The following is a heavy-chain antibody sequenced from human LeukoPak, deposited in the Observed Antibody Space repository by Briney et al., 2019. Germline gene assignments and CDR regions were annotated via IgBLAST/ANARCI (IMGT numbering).Heavy chain of an antibody. D-gene: IGHD3-3*01. Sequence: GGSLRLSCAASGFTFSSYGMHWVRQAPGKGLEWVSAISGSGGSTYYADSVKDRFTISRDNSKNTLYLQMNSLRAEDTAVYYCVRYDFWSGYHDYWGQGTLVTVSS. CDR3: VRYDFWSGYHDY. J-gene: IGHJ4*02. V-gene: IGHV3-23*01. CDR1: GFTFSSYG. CDR2: ISGSGGST.